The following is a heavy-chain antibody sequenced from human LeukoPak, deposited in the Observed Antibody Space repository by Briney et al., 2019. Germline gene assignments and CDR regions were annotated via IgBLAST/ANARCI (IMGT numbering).Heavy chain of an antibody. CDR1: GFTFSSYG. CDR2: IWYDGSNK. CDR3: AKLDSSWYFDY. J-gene: IGHJ4*02. V-gene: IGHV3-30*02. D-gene: IGHD6-13*01. Sequence: GGSLRPSCAASGFTFSSYGMHWVRQAPGKGLEWVAVIWYDGSNKYYADSVKGRFTISRDNSKNTLYLQMNSLRAEDTAVYYCAKLDSSWYFDYWGQGTLVTVSS.